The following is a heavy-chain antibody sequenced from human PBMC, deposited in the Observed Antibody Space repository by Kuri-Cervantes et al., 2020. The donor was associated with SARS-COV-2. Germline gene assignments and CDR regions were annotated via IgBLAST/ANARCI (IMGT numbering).Heavy chain of an antibody. CDR2: INTYTGNP. J-gene: IGHJ4*02. CDR1: GYTLTAYS. Sequence: ASVKVSCKVSGYTLTAYSMHWVRQAPGQGLAWMGRINTYTGNPTYARGFTGRFVFSLDASVNTAFLQISDLKTEDTAAYYCTRDPLDYGNSSPYWGQGTQVTVSS. CDR3: TRDPLDYGNSSPY. V-gene: IGHV7-4-1*02. D-gene: IGHD4-17*01.